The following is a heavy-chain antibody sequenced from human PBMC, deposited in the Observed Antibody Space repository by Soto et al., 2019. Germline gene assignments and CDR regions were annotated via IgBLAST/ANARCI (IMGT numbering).Heavy chain of an antibody. D-gene: IGHD3-10*01. J-gene: IGHJ4*02. Sequence: PSETLSLTCAVYGGSFSGYYWSWIRQPPGKGLEWIGEINHSGSTNYNPSLKSRVTISVDTSKNQFPLKLSSVTAADTAVYYCARGYGMNFDYWGQGTLVTVPS. CDR2: INHSGST. CDR1: GGSFSGYY. V-gene: IGHV4-34*01. CDR3: ARGYGMNFDY.